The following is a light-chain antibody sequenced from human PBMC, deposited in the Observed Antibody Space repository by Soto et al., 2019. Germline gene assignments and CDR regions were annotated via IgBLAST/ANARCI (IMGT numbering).Light chain of an antibody. Sequence: QLVLTQSPSASASLGAWARLTCTLTSGHTSYAIAWHQQQPEKGPRYLMKLNSDGSHSKGDGIPDRFSGSSSGAERYLTISSLQSEDEADYYCQTWGTGIRVFGGGTQLTVL. CDR1: SGHTSYA. CDR2: LNSDGSH. V-gene: IGLV4-69*01. CDR3: QTWGTGIRV. J-gene: IGLJ2*01.